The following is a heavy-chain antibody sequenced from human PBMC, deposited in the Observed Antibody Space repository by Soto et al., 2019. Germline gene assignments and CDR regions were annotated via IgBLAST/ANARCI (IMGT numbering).Heavy chain of an antibody. Sequence: SETLALTWPGYGGAFSGFYWGWDRQPPGKGLEWIGEINHSGSTNYNPSLKSRVTISVDTSKNQFSLKLSSVTAADTAVYYCARVGIAARPDAFDIWGQGTMVTVSS. CDR3: ARVGIAARPDAFDI. CDR2: INHSGST. CDR1: GGAFSGFY. D-gene: IGHD6-6*01. V-gene: IGHV4-34*01. J-gene: IGHJ3*02.